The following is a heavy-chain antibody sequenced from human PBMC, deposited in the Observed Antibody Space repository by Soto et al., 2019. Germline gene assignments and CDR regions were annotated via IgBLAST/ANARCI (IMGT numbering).Heavy chain of an antibody. Sequence: GGSLRLSCAASGFTFSSYAMSWFRQAPGNGLEWVSAISGSGGSTYYADSVKGRFTISRDNSKNTLYLQMNSLRAEDTAVYYCAGSNYYPIPPFDYWGQGTLVTVSS. D-gene: IGHD3-10*01. V-gene: IGHV3-23*01. CDR1: GFTFSSYA. CDR2: ISGSGGST. J-gene: IGHJ4*02. CDR3: AGSNYYPIPPFDY.